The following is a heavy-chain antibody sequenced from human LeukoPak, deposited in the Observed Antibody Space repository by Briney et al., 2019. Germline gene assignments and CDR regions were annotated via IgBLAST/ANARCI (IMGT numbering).Heavy chain of an antibody. Sequence: SETLSLTCTVSGGSISSYYWSWIRQPPGKGLEWIGYIYTSGSTNYNPSLKSRVTISVDTSKNQFSLKLSSVTAADTAVYYSARSLEYYDFWSGYPQRRNYYYYYYMDVWGKGTTVTVSS. CDR3: ARSLEYYDFWSGYPQRRNYYYYYYMDV. V-gene: IGHV4-4*09. CDR2: IYTSGST. D-gene: IGHD3-3*01. CDR1: GGSISSYY. J-gene: IGHJ6*03.